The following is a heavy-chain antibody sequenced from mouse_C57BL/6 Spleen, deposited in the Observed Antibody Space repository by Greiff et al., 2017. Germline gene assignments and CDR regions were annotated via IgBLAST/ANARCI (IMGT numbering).Heavy chain of an antibody. CDR3: AREGVYYYGSSWYCDV. J-gene: IGHJ1*03. V-gene: IGHV1-55*01. D-gene: IGHD1-1*01. Sequence: VQLQQPGAELVKPGASVKMSCKASGYTFTSYWITWVKQRPGQGLEWIGAIYPGSGSTNYNEKFKSKATLTVDTSSSTAYMQLSSLTSEDSAVCYCAREGVYYYGSSWYCDVGGTGTTVTVSS. CDR1: GYTFTSYW. CDR2: IYPGSGST.